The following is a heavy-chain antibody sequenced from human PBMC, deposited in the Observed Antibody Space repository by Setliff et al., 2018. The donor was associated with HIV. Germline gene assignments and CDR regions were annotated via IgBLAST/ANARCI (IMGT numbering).Heavy chain of an antibody. Sequence: ASVKVSCKASGYTFISYAIHWVRQAPGQRLEWMGWINVGNGKTKYSQNFQGRVTITRDTFASTAYMELSSLRSEDTAVYYCATKLYCTHGVCLDAFDLWGQGTMVTVSS. D-gene: IGHD2-8*01. CDR3: ATKLYCTHGVCLDAFDL. CDR2: INVGNGKT. CDR1: GYTFISYA. J-gene: IGHJ3*01. V-gene: IGHV1-3*01.